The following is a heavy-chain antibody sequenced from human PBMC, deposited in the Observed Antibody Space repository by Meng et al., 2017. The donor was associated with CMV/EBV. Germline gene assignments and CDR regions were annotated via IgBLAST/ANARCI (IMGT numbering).Heavy chain of an antibody. V-gene: IGHV3-9*01. CDR1: GFTFDDYA. Sequence: GGSLRLSCAASGFTFDDYAMHWVRQAPGKGLEWVSGISWNSGSIGYADSVKGRFTISRDNAKNSLYLQMNSLRAEDTALYYCAKGGEGYSYGYDYWGQGTLVTVSS. CDR3: AKGGEGYSYGYDY. CDR2: ISWNSGSI. D-gene: IGHD5-18*01. J-gene: IGHJ4*02.